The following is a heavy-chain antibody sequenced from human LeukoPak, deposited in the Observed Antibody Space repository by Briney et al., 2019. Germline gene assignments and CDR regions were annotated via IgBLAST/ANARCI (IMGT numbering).Heavy chain of an antibody. CDR3: ARVKGGSIAARFFDY. D-gene: IGHD6-6*01. V-gene: IGHV4-59*01. CDR1: GGSISSYY. J-gene: IGHJ4*02. Sequence: SETLSLTCPVSGGSISSYYWSWIRQPPGKGLEWMGYIYYSGSTNYNPSLKSRVTISVDTSKNQFSLKLSSVTAADTAVYYCARVKGGSIAARFFDYWGQGTLVTVSS. CDR2: IYYSGST.